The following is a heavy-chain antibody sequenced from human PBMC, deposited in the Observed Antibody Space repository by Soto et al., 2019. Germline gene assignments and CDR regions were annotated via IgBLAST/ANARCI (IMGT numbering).Heavy chain of an antibody. CDR2: INHSGST. Sequence: SVTMSLNCFISNAYTMGTYRSWLPQPQWKGLEWIGEINHSGSTNYNPSLKSRVTISADTSKNQSSLKLSSVTAADTAVYYCARQDRGYSYGKDCNWFDPCGQGSLVTVS. D-gene: IGHD5-18*01. V-gene: IGHV4-34*01. CDR3: ARQDRGYSYGKDCNWFDP. CDR1: NAYTMGTY. J-gene: IGHJ5*02.